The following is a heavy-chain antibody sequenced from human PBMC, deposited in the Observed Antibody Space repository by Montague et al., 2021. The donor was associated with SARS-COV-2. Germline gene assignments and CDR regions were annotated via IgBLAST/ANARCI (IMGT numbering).Heavy chain of an antibody. Sequence: SETLSLTCIVSGGSVSSGSYYWSWIRQPPGKGLEWIGYIYYSGSTNYXPSVKSRVTISVDTSKNQFSLKLSSVTAAVTAVYYCARDPWRITIFGVVTRYGMDVWGQGTTVTVSS. V-gene: IGHV4-61*01. J-gene: IGHJ6*02. CDR3: ARDPWRITIFGVVTRYGMDV. CDR2: IYYSGST. D-gene: IGHD3-3*01. CDR1: GGSVSSGSYY.